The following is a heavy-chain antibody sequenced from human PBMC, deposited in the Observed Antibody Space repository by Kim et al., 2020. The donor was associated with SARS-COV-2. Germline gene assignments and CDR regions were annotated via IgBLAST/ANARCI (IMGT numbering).Heavy chain of an antibody. J-gene: IGHJ4*02. V-gene: IGHV4-39*07. Sequence: LKSRVTISVDPSKNQFSLKLSSVTAADTAVYYCASGLSITMIVVVTPFDYWGQGTLVTVSS. D-gene: IGHD3-22*01. CDR3: ASGLSITMIVVVTPFDY.